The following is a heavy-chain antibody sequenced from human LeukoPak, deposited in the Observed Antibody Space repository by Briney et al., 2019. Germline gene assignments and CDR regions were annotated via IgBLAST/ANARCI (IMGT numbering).Heavy chain of an antibody. CDR1: GGSISGHY. CDR3: ARRSGTTSFDF. D-gene: IGHD3-10*01. J-gene: IGHJ4*02. Sequence: SETLSLTCTGSGGSISGHYWSWIRQPPGKGLEWIDYITYSGSTNYNPSLKSRVTMSLDTSKNQLSLNLTSVTAADTAVYYCARRSGTTSFDFWGQGTLVTVSS. CDR2: ITYSGST. V-gene: IGHV4-59*08.